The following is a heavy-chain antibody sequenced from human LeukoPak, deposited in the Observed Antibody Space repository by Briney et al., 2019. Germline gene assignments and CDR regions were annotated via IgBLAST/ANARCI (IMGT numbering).Heavy chain of an antibody. CDR2: IYTSGST. V-gene: IGHV4-61*02. J-gene: IGHJ4*02. CDR1: GGSIRSGSYY. D-gene: IGHD5-18*01. CDR3: ARSYSYGSYY. Sequence: SETLSLTXTVSGGSIRSGSYYWSWIRQPAGKGLEWIGRIYTSGSTNYNPSLKSRVTISVDTSKNQFSLKLSSVTAADTAVYYCARSYSYGSYYWGQGTLVTVSS.